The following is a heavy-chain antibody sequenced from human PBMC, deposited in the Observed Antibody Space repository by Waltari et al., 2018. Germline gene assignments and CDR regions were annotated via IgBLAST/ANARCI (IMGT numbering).Heavy chain of an antibody. J-gene: IGHJ4*02. D-gene: IGHD6-6*01. V-gene: IGHV4-38-2*01. Sequence: QVQLQESGPGLVKPSETLSLTCAVSGYSISSGYYWGWIRQPPGKGLEWIGSIYHSGSTCSNPYLKSRVTIPVDPSKYQFSLKLSSVTAADTAVYYCARHISSSSVIDYWGQGTLVTVSS. CDR1: GYSISSGYY. CDR2: IYHSGST. CDR3: ARHISSSSVIDY.